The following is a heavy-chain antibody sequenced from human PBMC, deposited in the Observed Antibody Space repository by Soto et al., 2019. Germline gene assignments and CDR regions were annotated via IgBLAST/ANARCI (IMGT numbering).Heavy chain of an antibody. V-gene: IGHV3-30*03. J-gene: IGHJ5*02. CDR3: ASPPLYGYDSSAPGAWFDP. Sequence: GGSLRLSCAASGFTFRSHGMHWVRQAPGKGLEWVAVISYDGSNKYYEASVKGRFTISRDNSKNTLYLQMNSLRAEDTAVYYCASPPLYGYDSSAPGAWFDPWGQGTLVTVSS. CDR1: GFTFRSHG. D-gene: IGHD3-22*01. CDR2: ISYDGSNK.